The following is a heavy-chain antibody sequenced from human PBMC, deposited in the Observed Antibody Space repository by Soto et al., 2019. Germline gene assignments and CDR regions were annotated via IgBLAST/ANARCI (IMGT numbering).Heavy chain of an antibody. Sequence: PGGSLRLSCAASGFTFSNAWMNWVRQAPGKGLEWVGRIKSKTDGGTTDYAAPVKGRFTISRDDSKNTLYLQMNGLKTEDTAVYYCTTDWISGWGTGGMDVWGQGTTVTVSS. J-gene: IGHJ6*02. D-gene: IGHD6-19*01. CDR1: GFTFSNAW. CDR3: TTDWISGWGTGGMDV. CDR2: IKSKTDGGTT. V-gene: IGHV3-15*07.